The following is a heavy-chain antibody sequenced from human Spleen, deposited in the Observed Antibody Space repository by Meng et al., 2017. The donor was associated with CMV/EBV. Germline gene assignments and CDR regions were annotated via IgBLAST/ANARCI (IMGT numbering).Heavy chain of an antibody. CDR3: ARDPGCTSAKCYMEFDH. CDR1: SVSSGVYY. Sequence: SVSSGVYYWTWIRQLPGKGLEWIGYTFLSGSTYYNPSLESRVAMSMDTSKNQFSLRLSSVTAADTAVYYCARDPGCTSAKCYMEFDHWGQGTLVTVSS. V-gene: IGHV4-31*02. D-gene: IGHD2-2*02. CDR2: TFLSGST. J-gene: IGHJ4*02.